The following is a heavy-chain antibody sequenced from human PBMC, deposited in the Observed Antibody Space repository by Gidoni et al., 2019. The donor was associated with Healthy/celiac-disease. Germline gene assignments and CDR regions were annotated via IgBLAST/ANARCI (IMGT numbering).Heavy chain of an antibody. CDR2: IWYDGSNK. CDR3: ARDREDFWSGPYGMDV. J-gene: IGHJ6*02. D-gene: IGHD3-3*01. CDR1: GFTFSSYG. Sequence: QVQLVESGGGVVQPGRSLRLSCAASGFTFSSYGMHWVRQAPGKGLEWVAVIWYDGSNKYYADSVKGRFTISRDNSKNTLYLQMNSLRAEDTAVYYCARDREDFWSGPYGMDVWGQGTTVTVSS. V-gene: IGHV3-33*01.